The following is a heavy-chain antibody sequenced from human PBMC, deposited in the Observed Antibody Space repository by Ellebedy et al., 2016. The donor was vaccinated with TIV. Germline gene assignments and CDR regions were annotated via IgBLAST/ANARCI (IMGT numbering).Heavy chain of an antibody. V-gene: IGHV1-18*01. J-gene: IGHJ4*02. CDR3: ARSSQWLVLGHLDY. D-gene: IGHD6-19*01. Sequence: AASVKVSCKASGYTFTSYAIHWVRQAPGQRLEWMGWISAYNGNTNYAQKLQGRVTMTTDTSTSTAYMELRSLRSDDTAVYYCARSSQWLVLGHLDYWGQGTLVTVSS. CDR2: ISAYNGNT. CDR1: GYTFTSYA.